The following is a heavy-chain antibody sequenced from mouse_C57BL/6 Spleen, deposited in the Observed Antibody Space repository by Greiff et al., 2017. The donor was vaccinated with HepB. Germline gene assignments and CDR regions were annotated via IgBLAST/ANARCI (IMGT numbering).Heavy chain of an antibody. V-gene: IGHV2-2*01. CDR2: IWSGGST. CDR1: GFSLTSYG. J-gene: IGHJ4*01. Sequence: VKLQQSGPGLVQPSKSLSITCTVSGFSLTSYGVHWVRQSPGKGLEWLGVIWSGGSTDYTAAFISRLSISKDNAKSQVFFKMNSLQADDTAIYCCTRTTYDYDGAMDYWGQGTSVTVSS. CDR3: TRTTYDYDGAMDY. D-gene: IGHD2-4*01.